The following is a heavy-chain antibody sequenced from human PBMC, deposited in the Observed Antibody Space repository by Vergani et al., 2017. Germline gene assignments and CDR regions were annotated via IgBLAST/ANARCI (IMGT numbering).Heavy chain of an antibody. J-gene: IGHJ4*02. CDR2: ISWNSGSI. V-gene: IGHV3-9*01. CDR3: AKGGFTYYYDSSGYASPYYFDY. Sequence: VQLVESGGGVVQPGRSLRLSCAASGFTFDDYAMHWVRQAPGKGLEWVSGISWNSGSIGYADSVKGRFTISRDNAKNSLYLQMNSLRAEDTALYYCAKGGFTYYYDSSGYASPYYFDYWGQGTLVTVSS. CDR1: GFTFDDYA. D-gene: IGHD3-22*01.